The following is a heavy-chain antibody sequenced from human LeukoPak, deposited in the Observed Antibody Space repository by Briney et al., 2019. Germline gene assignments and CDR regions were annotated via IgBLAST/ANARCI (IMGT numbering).Heavy chain of an antibody. CDR2: ISSSSSYI. CDR1: GFTFSSYS. V-gene: IGHV3-21*01. CDR3: ARDYGDPGSRVDY. J-gene: IGHJ4*02. Sequence: GGSLRLSCAASGFTFSSYSMNWVRQAPGKGLEWVTSISSSSSYIYYADSVKGRFTISRDNAKNSLYLQMNSLRAEDTAVYYCARDYGDPGSRVDYWGQGILVTVSS. D-gene: IGHD2-21*02.